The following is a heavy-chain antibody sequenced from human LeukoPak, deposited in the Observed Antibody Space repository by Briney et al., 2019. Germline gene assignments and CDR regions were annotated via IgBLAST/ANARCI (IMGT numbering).Heavy chain of an antibody. V-gene: IGHV4-4*02. Sequence: PSGTLSLTCAVSGGSISSSNWWSWVRQPPGKGLEWIGEINHSGSTNYNPSLKSRVTISVDKSKNQFSLKLSSVTAADTAVYYCARAVDYGDYGWFDPWGQGTLVTVSS. CDR1: GGSISSSNW. D-gene: IGHD4-17*01. J-gene: IGHJ5*02. CDR2: INHSGST. CDR3: ARAVDYGDYGWFDP.